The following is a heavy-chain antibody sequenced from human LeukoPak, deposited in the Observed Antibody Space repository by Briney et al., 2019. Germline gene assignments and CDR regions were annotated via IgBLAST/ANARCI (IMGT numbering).Heavy chain of an antibody. J-gene: IGHJ4*02. D-gene: IGHD3-3*01. CDR1: GFTFSSYG. CDR3: AKGGYYDFWSGYSGYYLDY. CDR2: ISYDGSNK. Sequence: GRSLRLSCAASGFTFSSYGMHWVRQAPGKGLEWVAVISYDGSNKYYADSVKGRFTISRDNSKNTLYLQMNSLRAEDTAVYYCAKGGYYDFWSGYSGYYLDYWGQGTLVTVSS. V-gene: IGHV3-30*18.